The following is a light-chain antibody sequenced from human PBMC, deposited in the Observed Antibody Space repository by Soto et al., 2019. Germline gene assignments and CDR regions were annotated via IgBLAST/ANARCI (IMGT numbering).Light chain of an antibody. CDR3: QQSYSTPRT. Sequence: DIQMTQSPSSLSASVGDRVTITCRASQSISSYLNWYQQKPGKAPKLLIYAASSLQSGVPSRFSGSGSGTDFTLTISSLQPEYFATYYGQQSYSTPRTFGGGTKVEIK. J-gene: IGKJ4*01. CDR2: AAS. CDR1: QSISSY. V-gene: IGKV1-39*01.